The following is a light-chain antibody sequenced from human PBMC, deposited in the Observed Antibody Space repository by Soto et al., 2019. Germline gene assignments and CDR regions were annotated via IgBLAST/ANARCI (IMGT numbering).Light chain of an antibody. V-gene: IGKV3-15*01. CDR1: QSVAGN. J-gene: IGKJ1*01. CDR2: SVS. CDR3: RQSNNRSPLT. Sequence: EIVMTQSPATLSVSPGETATLSCRASQSVAGNLAWYQQKPGQPPRLLIYSVSTRTTGVPARFSGSGSETDICLTISSLQIDDFFLSYCRQSNNRSPLTFGQGTKVDIK.